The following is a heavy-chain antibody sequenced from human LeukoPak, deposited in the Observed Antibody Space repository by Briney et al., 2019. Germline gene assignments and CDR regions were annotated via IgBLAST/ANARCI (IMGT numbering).Heavy chain of an antibody. D-gene: IGHD3-22*01. V-gene: IGHV1-18*01. CDR3: ARGGYYDSSGYYRNIDY. CDR1: GYTFTSYG. CDR2: ISAYNGNT. J-gene: IGHJ4*02. Sequence: ASVKVSCKASGYTFTSYGISWVRQAPGQGLEWMGWISAYNGNTNYAQKLQDGVTMTTDTSTSTAYMELRSLRSDDTAVYYCARGGYYDSSGYYRNIDYWGQGTLVTVSS.